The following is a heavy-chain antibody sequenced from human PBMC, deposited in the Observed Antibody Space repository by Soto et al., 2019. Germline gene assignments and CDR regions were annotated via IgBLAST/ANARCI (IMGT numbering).Heavy chain of an antibody. Sequence: SETLSLTCTVYGGSFSGYYWSWIRQPPGKGLEWIGEINHSGSTNYNPSLKSRVTISVDTSKNQFSLKLSSVTAADTAVYYCARGPSVTTYYFDYWGQGTLVTVSS. V-gene: IGHV4-34*01. CDR2: INHSGST. CDR3: ARGPSVTTYYFDY. CDR1: GGSFSGYY. J-gene: IGHJ4*02. D-gene: IGHD4-17*01.